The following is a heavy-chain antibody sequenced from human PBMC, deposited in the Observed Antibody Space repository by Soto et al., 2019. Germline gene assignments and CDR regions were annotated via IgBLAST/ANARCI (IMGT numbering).Heavy chain of an antibody. V-gene: IGHV3-30*02. D-gene: IGHD3-10*02. Sequence: HPGGSLGLSCVGSGFIFSNNGMHWVRQTPGKGLEWVAFMSYDGGDTFYADSVKGRFTISRDNSKNTLFLHMSNLRAEDTAMYYCTIVRVADSALDHWGQGTLVTVSS. CDR2: MSYDGGDT. J-gene: IGHJ4*02. CDR1: GFIFSNNG. CDR3: TIVRVADSALDH.